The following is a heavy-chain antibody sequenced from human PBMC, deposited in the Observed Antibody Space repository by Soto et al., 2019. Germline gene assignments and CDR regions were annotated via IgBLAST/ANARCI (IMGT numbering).Heavy chain of an antibody. CDR2: IYHSGST. J-gene: IGHJ1*01. Sequence: QLQLQESGSGLVKPSQTLSLTCAVSGGSISSGGYSWSWIRQPPGKGLEWIGYIYHSGSTYYNPSLNSRVTISVDRFKNQFSLKMSSVTAADTAVYYCASSYYDSSGSALRDWGQGTLVTVSS. V-gene: IGHV4-30-2*01. CDR3: ASSYYDSSGSALRD. D-gene: IGHD3-22*01. CDR1: GGSISSGGYS.